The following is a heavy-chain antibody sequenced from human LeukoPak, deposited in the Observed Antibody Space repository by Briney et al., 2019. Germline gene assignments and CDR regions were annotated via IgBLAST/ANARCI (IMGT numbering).Heavy chain of an antibody. CDR2: YDGSNK. V-gene: IGHV3-30*01. J-gene: IGHJ4*02. Sequence: YDGSNKYCADSVKGRFTISRDNSKNTLYLQMNSLRAEDTAVFYCARAQGVAAVWYYFDYWGQGTLVTVSS. D-gene: IGHD6-13*01. CDR3: ARAQGVAAVWYYFDY.